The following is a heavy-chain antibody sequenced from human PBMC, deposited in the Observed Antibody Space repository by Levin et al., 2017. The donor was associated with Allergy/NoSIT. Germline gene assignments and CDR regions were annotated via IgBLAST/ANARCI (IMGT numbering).Heavy chain of an antibody. CDR3: ARAKLGPDVFDI. Sequence: LSLPCAASGFTFRNSAMHWVRQAPGKGLEWVALISYDGGNKYYADSVKGRFTISRDNSKNTLYLQMNSLRAEDTAVYYCARAKLGPDVFDIWGQGTMVTVSS. CDR1: GFTFRNSA. CDR2: ISYDGGNK. D-gene: IGHD7-27*01. V-gene: IGHV3-30-3*01. J-gene: IGHJ3*02.